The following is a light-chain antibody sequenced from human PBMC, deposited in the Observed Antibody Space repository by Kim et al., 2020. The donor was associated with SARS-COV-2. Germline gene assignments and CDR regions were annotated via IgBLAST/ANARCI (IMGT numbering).Light chain of an antibody. CDR2: QDT. Sequence: SYELTQPPSVSVSPGQTATITCSGDKLGDEYIHWYQQRPGQSPVLVIYQDTKRPSGIPERFSGSNSGNTATLTITETQAMDEADYYCQSWDSSTGVFGGGTQLTVL. V-gene: IGLV3-1*01. J-gene: IGLJ2*01. CDR3: QSWDSSTGV. CDR1: KLGDEY.